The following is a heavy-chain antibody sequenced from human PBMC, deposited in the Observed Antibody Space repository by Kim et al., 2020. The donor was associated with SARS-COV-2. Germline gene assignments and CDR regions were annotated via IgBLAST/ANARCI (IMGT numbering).Heavy chain of an antibody. Sequence: ASVKVSCEASGYTFTKYYMHWVRQARGQGLEWMGRINTNNGDTYLAQKFQGRVTMTRDTSINTAYLDLIGLTSDDTAVYYCAPGTVTFDHWGQGTLVTVSS. CDR2: INTNNGDT. D-gene: IGHD3-10*01. V-gene: IGHV1-2*02. J-gene: IGHJ4*02. CDR1: GYTFTKYY. CDR3: APGTVTFDH.